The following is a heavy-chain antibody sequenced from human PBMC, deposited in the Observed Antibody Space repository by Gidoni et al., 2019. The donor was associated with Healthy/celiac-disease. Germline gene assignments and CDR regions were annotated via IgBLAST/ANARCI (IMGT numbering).Heavy chain of an antibody. V-gene: IGHV3-30-3*01. CDR2: ISYDGSNK. D-gene: IGHD6-19*01. CDR1: GFTFSSYA. CDR3: ARALVIYSSGWYGAGYFDY. Sequence: QVQLVESGGGVVQPGRSLRLSCAASGFTFSSYAMPGVRQAPGKGLEWVAVISYDGSNKYYADSVKGRFTISRDNSKNTLYLQMNSLRAEDTAVYYCARALVIYSSGWYGAGYFDYWGQGTLVTVSS. J-gene: IGHJ4*02.